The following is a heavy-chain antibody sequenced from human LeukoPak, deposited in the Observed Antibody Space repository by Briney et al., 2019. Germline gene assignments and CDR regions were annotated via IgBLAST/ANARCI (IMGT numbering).Heavy chain of an antibody. CDR3: AKVRGDHAHCQDDFDY. Sequence: GGSLRLSCTASGFTFSSHAMTWVRQAAGMGLQWVSGITGSGSGAYYADSVKGRVTISRDNSKNTVSLQMDSPRPEDTAMYYCAKVRGDHAHCQDDFDYWGQGTLVTVSS. CDR2: ITGSGSGA. D-gene: IGHD3-16*01. V-gene: IGHV3-23*01. CDR1: GFTFSSHA. J-gene: IGHJ4*02.